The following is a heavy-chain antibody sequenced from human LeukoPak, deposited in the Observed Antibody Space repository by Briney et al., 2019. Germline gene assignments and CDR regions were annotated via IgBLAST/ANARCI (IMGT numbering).Heavy chain of an antibody. CDR1: GYTFTSYG. J-gene: IGHJ6*03. V-gene: IGHV1-18*01. CDR2: ISAYNGNT. CDR3: ARFFWSGYYYYYYMDV. D-gene: IGHD3-3*01. Sequence: ALVKVSCKASGYTFTSYGISWVRQAPGQGLEWMGWISAYNGNTSYAQKLQGRVTMTTDTSTSTAYMELRSLRSDDTAVYYCARFFWSGYYYYYYMDVWGKGTTVTVSS.